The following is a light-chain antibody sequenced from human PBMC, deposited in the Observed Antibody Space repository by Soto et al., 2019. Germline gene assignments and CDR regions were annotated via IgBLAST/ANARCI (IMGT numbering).Light chain of an antibody. CDR3: SSYTSSSTHVL. V-gene: IGLV2-14*01. J-gene: IGLJ2*01. CDR2: EVS. CDR1: SSDVGGYNY. Sequence: QSVLTQPASVSGSPGQSITISCTGTSSDVGGYNYVSWYQQHPGKAPKLMIYEVSNRPSGVSNRFSGSKFGNTASLTISGLQAEDEADYSCSSYTSSSTHVLFGGGTKLTVL.